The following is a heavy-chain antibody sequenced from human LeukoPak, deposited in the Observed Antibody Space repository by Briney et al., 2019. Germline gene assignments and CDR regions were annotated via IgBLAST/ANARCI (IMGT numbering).Heavy chain of an antibody. Sequence: GGSLRLSCAASGFTFSSYSMNWVRQAPGKGLEWVSWISSSSSYIYYADSVKGRFTISRDNAKNSLDLQMNSLRAEDTAVYYCARGVDYSGSSAGSYFDYWGQGTLVTVSS. D-gene: IGHD6-6*01. CDR1: GFTFSSYS. J-gene: IGHJ4*02. CDR2: ISSSSSYI. V-gene: IGHV3-21*01. CDR3: ARGVDYSGSSAGSYFDY.